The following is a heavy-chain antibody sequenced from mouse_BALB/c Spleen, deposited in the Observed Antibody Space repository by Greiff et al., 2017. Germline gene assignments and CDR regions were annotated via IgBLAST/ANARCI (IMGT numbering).Heavy chain of an antibody. D-gene: IGHD2-14*01. CDR1: GYTFTSYW. CDR2: IYPGGGYT. Sequence: VQLQQPGAELVKPGASVKLSCKASGYTFTSYWMHWVKQRPGHGLEWIGDIYPGGGYTNYNEKFKGKATLTADTSSSTAYMQLSSLTSEDSAVYFCARNYRYNRGVYFDYWGQGTTLTVSS. V-gene: IGHV1-55*01. CDR3: ARNYRYNRGVYFDY. J-gene: IGHJ2*01.